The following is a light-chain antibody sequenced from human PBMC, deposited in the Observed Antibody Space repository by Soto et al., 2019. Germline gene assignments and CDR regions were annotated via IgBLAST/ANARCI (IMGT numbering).Light chain of an antibody. CDR1: SSDVGGYNY. J-gene: IGLJ2*01. Sequence: QSALTQPRSVSGSPGQSVTISCTGTSSDVGGYNYVSWYQQHPGKAPKLMIYDVSKRPSGVPDRFSGSKSGNTASLTISGIQAEDAADYYCCSYAGSYTFVVFGGGTKLTVL. V-gene: IGLV2-11*01. CDR2: DVS. CDR3: CSYAGSYTFVV.